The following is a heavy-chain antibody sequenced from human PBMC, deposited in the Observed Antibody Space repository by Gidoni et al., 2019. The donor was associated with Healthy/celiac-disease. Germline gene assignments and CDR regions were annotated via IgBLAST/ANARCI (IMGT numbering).Heavy chain of an antibody. CDR3: AKDPGDYEGGLDV. D-gene: IGHD4-17*01. Sequence: QVQLVESGGGVVQPGRSLRLSCAASGFPFSSHGLHWVRQAPGTGLGWVAVISYDGSNKYYEDSVKGRFTISRDNSKNTLYLQMNSLRAEDTAVYYCAKDPGDYEGGLDVWGQGTTVTVSS. J-gene: IGHJ6*02. CDR2: ISYDGSNK. CDR1: GFPFSSHG. V-gene: IGHV3-30*18.